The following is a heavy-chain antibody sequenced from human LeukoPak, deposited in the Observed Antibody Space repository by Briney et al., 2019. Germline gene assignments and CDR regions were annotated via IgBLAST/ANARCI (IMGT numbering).Heavy chain of an antibody. CDR2: IYSGGST. CDR3: ARVEYSSGWYWYFDL. V-gene: IGHV3-53*04. Sequence: GGSLRLSCAASGFTFSDYATNWVRQAPGKGLEWVSVIYSGGSTYYADSVKGRFTISRHNSKNTLYLQMNSLRAEDTAVYYCARVEYSSGWYWYFDLWGRGTLVTVSS. D-gene: IGHD6-19*01. J-gene: IGHJ2*01. CDR1: GFTFSDYA.